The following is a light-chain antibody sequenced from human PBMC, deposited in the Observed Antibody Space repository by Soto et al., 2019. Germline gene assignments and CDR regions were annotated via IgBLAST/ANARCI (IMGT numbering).Light chain of an antibody. V-gene: IGKV3-20*01. CDR2: ATS. CDR1: QSIGSNS. Sequence: EIVLTQSPGTLSLSPGESATLSCRARQSIGSNSLAWYQQRPGQVPRLLISATSTRATGIPDRFSGSGSGTDFTLTISRLEPEDFAIYYCQHYGSSPRTFGHGTRV. J-gene: IGKJ1*01. CDR3: QHYGSSPRT.